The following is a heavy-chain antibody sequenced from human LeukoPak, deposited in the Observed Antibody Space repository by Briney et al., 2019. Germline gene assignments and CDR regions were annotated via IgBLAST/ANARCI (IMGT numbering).Heavy chain of an antibody. J-gene: IGHJ4*02. CDR1: GYTFTGYY. D-gene: IGHD2-2*02. CDR2: ISAYNGNT. V-gene: IGHV1-18*04. Sequence: GASVKVSCKASGYTFTGYYMHWVRQAPGQGLEWMGWISAYNGNTNYAQKLQGRVTMTTDTSTSTAYMELRSLRSDDTAIYYCAKDALYGTRYTFDYWGRGTLVTVSS. CDR3: AKDALYGTRYTFDY.